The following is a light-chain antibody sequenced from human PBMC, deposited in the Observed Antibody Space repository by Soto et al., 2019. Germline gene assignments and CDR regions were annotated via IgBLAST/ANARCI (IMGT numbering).Light chain of an antibody. CDR3: QQYGSSPPSST. CDR1: QRVSSGY. V-gene: IGKV3-20*01. J-gene: IGKJ5*01. CDR2: GAS. Sequence: EIVLTQPPGTLSLSPGERATLSCRASQRVSSGYLAWYQQKPGQAPRLLIYGASNRATDIPDRFNGRGSGTDFTLTISRLEPEDFAVYYCQQYGSSPPSSTFGQGTRLEIK.